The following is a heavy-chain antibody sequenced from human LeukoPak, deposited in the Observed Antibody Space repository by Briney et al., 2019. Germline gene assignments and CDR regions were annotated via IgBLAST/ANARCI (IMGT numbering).Heavy chain of an antibody. J-gene: IGHJ4*02. V-gene: IGHV3-30*18. CDR3: AKGAVAGGFDY. CDR1: GFTFSSYG. D-gene: IGHD6-19*01. Sequence: GRSLRLPCAASGFTFSSYGMHWVRQAPGKGLEWVAVISYDGSNKYYADSVKGRFTISRDNSKNTLYLQMNSLRAEDTAVYYCAKGAVAGGFDYWGQGTLVTVSS. CDR2: ISYDGSNK.